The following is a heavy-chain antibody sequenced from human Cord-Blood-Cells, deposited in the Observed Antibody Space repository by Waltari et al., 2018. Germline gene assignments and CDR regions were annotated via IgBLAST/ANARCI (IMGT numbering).Heavy chain of an antibody. CDR1: GFTFSSYG. D-gene: IGHD1-26*01. CDR3: ARGSDRWEGDFDY. J-gene: IGHJ4*02. CDR2: IWYDGRNK. V-gene: IGHV3-33*01. Sequence: QVQLVESGGGVVQPGRSLRLSCAASGFTFSSYGMHWVRQAPGKGLEWVAVIWYDGRNKYYADSVKGRFTISRDNSKNTLYLQMNSLRAEDTAVYYCARGSDRWEGDFDYWGQGTLVTVSS.